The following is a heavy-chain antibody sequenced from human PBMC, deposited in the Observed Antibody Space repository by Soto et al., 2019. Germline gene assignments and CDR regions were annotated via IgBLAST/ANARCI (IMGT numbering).Heavy chain of an antibody. CDR3: AKDRRDTVNYFDY. CDR2: ISYDGSNK. Sequence: QVQLVESGGGVVQPGRSLRLSCAASGFTFSSYGMHWVRQAPGKGLEWVAVISYDGSNKYYADSVKGRFTISRDNSKNTLYPQMNSLRAEDTAVYYCAKDRRDTVNYFDYWGQGTLVTVSS. V-gene: IGHV3-30*18. J-gene: IGHJ4*02. CDR1: GFTFSSYG.